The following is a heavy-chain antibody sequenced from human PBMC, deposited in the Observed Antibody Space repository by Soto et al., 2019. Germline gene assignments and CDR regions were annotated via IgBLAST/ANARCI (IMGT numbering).Heavy chain of an antibody. D-gene: IGHD3-22*01. CDR1: GGSISSYY. V-gene: IGHV4-59*08. CDR3: ALRSLAVVPEY. Sequence: KASETLSLTCTVSGGSISSYYWSWIRQPPGKGLEWIGYIYYSGSTNYNPSLKSRVTISVDTSKNQFSLKLSSVTAADTAVYYCALRSLAVVPEYWDQGTLVTVSS. J-gene: IGHJ4*02. CDR2: IYYSGST.